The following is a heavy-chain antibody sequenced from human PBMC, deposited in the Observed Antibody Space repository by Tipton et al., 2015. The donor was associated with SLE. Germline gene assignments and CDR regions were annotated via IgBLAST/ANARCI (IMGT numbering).Heavy chain of an antibody. CDR1: GGSISSGGYS. CDR2: IYHSGST. CDR3: AREWGDAFDI. D-gene: IGHD3-16*01. V-gene: IGHV4-30-2*01. Sequence: TLSLTCAVSGGSISSGGYSWSWIRQPPGKGLEWIGYIYHSGSTYYNPSLKSRVTISVDRSKNQFSLKLGSVTAADTAVYYCAREWGDAFDIWGQGTMVTVSS. J-gene: IGHJ3*02.